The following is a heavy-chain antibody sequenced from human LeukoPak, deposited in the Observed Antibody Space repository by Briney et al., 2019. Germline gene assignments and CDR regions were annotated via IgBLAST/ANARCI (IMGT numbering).Heavy chain of an antibody. D-gene: IGHD2-15*01. CDR3: ARAGGYCSGGSCHPYDY. V-gene: IGHV3-21*01. CDR2: MSSSSRHI. J-gene: IGHJ4*02. Sequence: GGSLRLSCEASGFTFSSYSVNWVRQAPGKGLEWVSSMSSSSRHIYYADSVQGRFTISRDNAKNSLYLQMNSLRAEDTAVYYCARAGGYCSGGSCHPYDYWGQGTLVTVSS. CDR1: GFTFSSYS.